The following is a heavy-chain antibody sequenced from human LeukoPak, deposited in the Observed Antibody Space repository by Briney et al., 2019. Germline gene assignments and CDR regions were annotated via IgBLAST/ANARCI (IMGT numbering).Heavy chain of an antibody. CDR2: ISSSGHI. D-gene: IGHD4-23*01. Sequence: GGSLRLSCEASGFTFSNYAMSWVRQAPGKGLEWISYISSSGHIYNADSTRGRFTISRDNAKNSLYLQMNSLKSEDTAMYYCAKGYGGVILWYFDVWGRGTLVTVSS. CDR3: AKGYGGVILWYFDV. J-gene: IGHJ2*01. V-gene: IGHV3-48*04. CDR1: GFTFSNYA.